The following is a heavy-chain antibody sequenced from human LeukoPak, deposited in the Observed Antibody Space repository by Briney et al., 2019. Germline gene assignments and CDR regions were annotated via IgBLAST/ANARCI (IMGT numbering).Heavy chain of an antibody. CDR1: GFTFSSYE. D-gene: IGHD3-3*01. V-gene: IGHV3-48*03. CDR3: ARILGYSFGD. CDR2: INGRVSSI. Sequence: GGSLTLSCAASGFTFSSYEINWVRQPPGEGREWVSYINGRVSSIHYADSVKGRFTVYRDNAKSSLYLQMNSLRVEDTAVYYCARILGYSFGDWGQGTLVTVSS. J-gene: IGHJ4*02.